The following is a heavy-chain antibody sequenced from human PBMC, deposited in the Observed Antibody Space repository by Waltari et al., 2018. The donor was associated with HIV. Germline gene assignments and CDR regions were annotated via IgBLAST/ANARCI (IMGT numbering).Heavy chain of an antibody. Sequence: EVQLLESGGGLVQPGGSLRLSCAASGFTFSSYAMSWVRQAPGKGLEWVSAISGSGGSTYYADSVKGRFTISRDNSKNTLYLQMNSLRAEDTAVYYCARSVYCGGDCPLDAFDIWGQGTMVTVSS. CDR2: ISGSGGST. CDR1: GFTFSSYA. CDR3: ARSVYCGGDCPLDAFDI. J-gene: IGHJ3*02. D-gene: IGHD2-21*02. V-gene: IGHV3-23*01.